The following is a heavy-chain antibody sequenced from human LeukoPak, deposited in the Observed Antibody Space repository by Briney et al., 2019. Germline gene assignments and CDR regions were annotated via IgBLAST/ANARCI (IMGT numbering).Heavy chain of an antibody. D-gene: IGHD2-2*01. Sequence: ASVKVSCKASGYIFTDYYLHWVRQAPGQGLEWMGWIYPKSGGTDYAQKFQGRVTMTRDTSISTVYMELSSLGSDDTAVYYCTRARLSTSCYESDPWGLGTPVTVSS. V-gene: IGHV1-2*02. CDR3: TRARLSTSCYESDP. CDR1: GYIFTDYY. CDR2: IYPKSGGT. J-gene: IGHJ5*02.